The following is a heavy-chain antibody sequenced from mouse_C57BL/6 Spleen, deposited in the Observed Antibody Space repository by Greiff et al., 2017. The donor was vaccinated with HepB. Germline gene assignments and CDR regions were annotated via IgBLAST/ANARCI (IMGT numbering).Heavy chain of an antibody. CDR1: GFTFSSYG. D-gene: IGHD2-3*01. Sequence: EVMLVESGGDLVKPGGSLKLSCAASGFTFSSYGMSWVRQTPDKRLEWVATISSGGSYTYYPDSVKGRFTISRDNAKNTLYLQMSSLKSEDTAMYYCARLYDGYTYAMDYWGQGTSVTVSS. J-gene: IGHJ4*01. V-gene: IGHV5-6*01. CDR2: ISSGGSYT. CDR3: ARLYDGYTYAMDY.